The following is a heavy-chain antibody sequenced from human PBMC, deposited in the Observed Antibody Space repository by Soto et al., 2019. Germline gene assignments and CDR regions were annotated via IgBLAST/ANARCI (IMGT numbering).Heavy chain of an antibody. CDR3: AKDAVYNDGLWLMDH. CDR1: GLPHSSFA. D-gene: IGHD2-21*01. V-gene: IGHV3-23*05. J-gene: IGHJ4*02. CDR2: IYGSGRGI. Sequence: GGSLRLSCTASGLPHSSFAMMWVRQAPGKGLECVSGIYGSGRGIEYADSVKGRFTISRDNSKNTVYLQMTDLRADDTAVYYCAKDAVYNDGLWLMDHWGQGTQVTVSS.